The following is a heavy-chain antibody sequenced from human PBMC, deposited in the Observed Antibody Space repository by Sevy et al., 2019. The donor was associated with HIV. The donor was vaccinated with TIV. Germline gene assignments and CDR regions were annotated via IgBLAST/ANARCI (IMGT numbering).Heavy chain of an antibody. D-gene: IGHD2-2*02. Sequence: ASVKVSCKASGYIFTSYGISWVRQAPGQGLEWMGWISAYNGNTNYAQKLQGRVTMTTDTSTSTAYMELRSLRSDDTAVYYCARGDCSSTSCYTLIAALPYYYYGMDVWGQGTTVTVSS. CDR3: ARGDCSSTSCYTLIAALPYYYYGMDV. CDR1: GYIFTSYG. CDR2: ISAYNGNT. J-gene: IGHJ6*02. V-gene: IGHV1-18*01.